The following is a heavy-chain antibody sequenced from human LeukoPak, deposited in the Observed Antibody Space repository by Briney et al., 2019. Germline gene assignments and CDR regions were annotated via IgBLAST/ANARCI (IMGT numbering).Heavy chain of an antibody. CDR3: ARNPVSRPDWYFDL. CDR1: GGSISSYY. J-gene: IGHJ2*01. D-gene: IGHD1-14*01. CDR2: IYYSGST. Sequence: PSETLSLTCTVSGGSISSYYWSWIRQPPGKGLERIGYIYYSGSTNYNPSLKRRVTISVDTSKNQFSLKLSSVTAADTAVYYCARNPVSRPDWYFDLWGRGTLVTVSS. V-gene: IGHV4-59*01.